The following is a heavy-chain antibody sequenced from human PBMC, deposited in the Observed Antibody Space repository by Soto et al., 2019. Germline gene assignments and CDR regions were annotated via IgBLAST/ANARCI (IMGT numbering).Heavy chain of an antibody. CDR3: ARGPTSDKVDY. CDR1: GGSINSADYY. V-gene: IGHV4-30-4*01. CDR2: IYDSGKT. J-gene: IGHJ4*02. D-gene: IGHD3-10*01. Sequence: SETLSLTCTVSGGSINSADYYWSWIRQPPGEGLEWIGHIYDSGKTYTNPSLQSQVTMSVDTSKTQFSLRLTSVTAADTAVYYCARGPTSDKVDYWGQG.